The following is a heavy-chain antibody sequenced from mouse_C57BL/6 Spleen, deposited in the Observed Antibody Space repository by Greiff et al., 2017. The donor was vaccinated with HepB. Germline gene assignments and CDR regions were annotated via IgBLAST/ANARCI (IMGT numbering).Heavy chain of an antibody. D-gene: IGHD1-1*01. V-gene: IGHV5-4*01. CDR1: GFTFSSYA. J-gene: IGHJ2*01. CDR3: ARGGEYYYGSSYNFDY. CDR2: ISDGGSYT. Sequence: EVQRVESGGGLVKPGGSLKLSCAASGFTFSSYAMSWVRQTPEKRLEWVATISDGGSYTYYPDNVKGRFTISRDNAKNNLYLQMSHLKSEDTAMYYCARGGEYYYGSSYNFDYWGQGTTLTVSS.